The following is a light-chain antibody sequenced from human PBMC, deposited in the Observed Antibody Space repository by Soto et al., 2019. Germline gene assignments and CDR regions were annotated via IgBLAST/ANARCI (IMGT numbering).Light chain of an antibody. Sequence: DLHMTPSPSSLTAFVGARVTLTCLARLANNNYLAWYQQKPGKAPKLVIYAASSSQTGVPARFSGSGSGTDFTLTISSLEPEDFAAYYCQQSDRGLLTFGGGTKVDIK. CDR2: AAS. J-gene: IGKJ4*02. CDR3: QQSDRGLLT. CDR1: LANNNY. V-gene: IGKV1-39*01.